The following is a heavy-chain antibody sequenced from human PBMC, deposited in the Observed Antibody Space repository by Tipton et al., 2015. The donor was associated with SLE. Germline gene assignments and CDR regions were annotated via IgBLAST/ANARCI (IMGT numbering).Heavy chain of an antibody. J-gene: IGHJ4*02. CDR2: IHFSGRT. D-gene: IGHD5-12*01. Sequence: GLVKPSETLSLTCTVSGGSLSRYYWSWIRQTPGGGLEWIGYIHFSGRTNYNPSLKSRVSISVDTSNNQFSLKLSSVTAADTAVYYCARIEGAYDQFYFDFWGQGTLVTVSS. CDR3: ARIEGAYDQFYFDF. V-gene: IGHV4-59*01. CDR1: GGSLSRYY.